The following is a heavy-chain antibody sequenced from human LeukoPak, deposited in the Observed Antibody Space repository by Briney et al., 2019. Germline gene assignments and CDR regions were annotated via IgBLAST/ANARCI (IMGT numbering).Heavy chain of an antibody. J-gene: IGHJ4*02. CDR2: IYYSGST. V-gene: IGHV4-59*01. Sequence: LETLSLNCTVSGGYISSYHWRWIRQPPGKGLEWIGYIYYSGSTNYNPSLKSRVTISVDTSKNQFSLRLSSVTAADTAVYYCARVVNYYGDYVLFDYWGQGTLVTVSS. D-gene: IGHD4-17*01. CDR1: GGYISSYH. CDR3: ARVVNYYGDYVLFDY.